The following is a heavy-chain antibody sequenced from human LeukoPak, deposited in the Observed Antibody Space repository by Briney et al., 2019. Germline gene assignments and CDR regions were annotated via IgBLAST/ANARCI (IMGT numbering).Heavy chain of an antibody. CDR1: GFTFSSYA. CDR3: ARQWLVNG. V-gene: IGHV3-23*01. J-gene: IGHJ4*02. D-gene: IGHD6-19*01. CDR2: ISESGGTT. Sequence: GGSLRLSCAASGFTFSSYAMSWVRQAPGKGLEWVSAISESGGTTDYADSVKGRFTTSRDNSKNTLFLQMNSLRAEDTAVYYCARQWLVNGWGQGTLVTVSS.